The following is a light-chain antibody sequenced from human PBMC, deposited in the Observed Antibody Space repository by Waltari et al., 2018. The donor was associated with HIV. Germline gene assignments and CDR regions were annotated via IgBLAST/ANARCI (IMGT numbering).Light chain of an antibody. V-gene: IGLV2-23*02. CDR2: EVN. CDR1: SSDVGGYNV. Sequence: QSALTQPASVSGSPGQSITISCTGTSSDVGGYNVVSWYQQHPGKAPKLMIYEVNKRPAGVSNRFSGSKSGNTASLTISGLQAEDEADYHCCSYAGSSTHVFGTGTKVTVL. CDR3: CSYAGSSTHV. J-gene: IGLJ1*01.